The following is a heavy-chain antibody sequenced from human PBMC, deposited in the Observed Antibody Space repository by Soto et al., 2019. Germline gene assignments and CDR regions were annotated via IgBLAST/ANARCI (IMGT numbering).Heavy chain of an antibody. CDR2: IYPGDSDT. CDR1: GYTFASYW. Sequence: GESLKISCKASGYTFASYWIAWVRQMPGKGLEWMGIIYPGDSDTRYSPSFQGQVTISADKSISTAYLHWSSLKASDTAMYYCASQPRFSTSSDWFDPWGQRTLVTVSS. CDR3: ASQPRFSTSSDWFDP. D-gene: IGHD6-6*01. V-gene: IGHV5-51*01. J-gene: IGHJ5*02.